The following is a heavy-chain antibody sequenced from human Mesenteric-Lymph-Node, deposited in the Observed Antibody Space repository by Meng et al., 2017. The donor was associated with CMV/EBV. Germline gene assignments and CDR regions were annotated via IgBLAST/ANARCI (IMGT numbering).Heavy chain of an antibody. D-gene: IGHD5-18*01. V-gene: IGHV5-51*01. CDR2: IYPDDSDS. J-gene: IGHJ4*02. Sequence: GESLKISCKGSGFSFTNHWIGWVRQMPGKGLEWVGIIYPDDSDSRYSPSFEGQVTISADRSISTAYLQWTSLKASDTAMYYCARPSKAAARGYYFDFWGQGTLVTVSS. CDR3: ARPSKAAARGYYFDF. CDR1: GFSFTNHW.